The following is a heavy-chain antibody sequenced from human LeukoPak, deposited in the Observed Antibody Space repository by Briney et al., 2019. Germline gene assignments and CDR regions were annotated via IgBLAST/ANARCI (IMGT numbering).Heavy chain of an antibody. J-gene: IGHJ3*02. CDR1: GAPVNSGGYS. CDR2: IYHTANT. D-gene: IGHD3-9*01. Sequence: TSETLSLTCAVSGAPVNSGGYSWSWIRQPPGKGLEWIGCIYHTANTYYNPSLQSRVTISVDTSKNQFSLKLSSATAADTAVYYCARERYFDFLPPSDAFDIWGQGTMVTVSS. V-gene: IGHV4-30-2*01. CDR3: ARERYFDFLPPSDAFDI.